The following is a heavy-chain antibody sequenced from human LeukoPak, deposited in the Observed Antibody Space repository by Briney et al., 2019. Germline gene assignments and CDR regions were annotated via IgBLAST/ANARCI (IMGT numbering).Heavy chain of an antibody. D-gene: IGHD2-15*01. CDR2: IYKIGTT. J-gene: IGHJ4*02. CDR1: GDSVTGYY. CDR3: VIGVGWQPDY. V-gene: IGHV4-59*02. Sequence: PSETLSLTCAVFGDSVTGYYLNWVRQPPGKGLEWIGHIYKIGTTNYNPSLKSRLTISADTSKNQFSLKLRSVTAADTAVYYCVIGVGWQPDYWGQGALVTVSS.